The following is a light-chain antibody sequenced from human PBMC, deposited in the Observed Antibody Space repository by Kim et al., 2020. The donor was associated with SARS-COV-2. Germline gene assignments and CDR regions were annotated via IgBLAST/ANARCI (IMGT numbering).Light chain of an antibody. J-gene: IGKJ4*01. CDR1: QSVLYSSDNKNY. V-gene: IGKV4-1*01. CDR3: QQCYSTPVT. CDR2: WAS. Sequence: DFVMTQSPDSLAVSLGERATINCKSSQSVLYSSDNKNYLAWYQQKSGQPPRLLIYWASTRESGVPDRFSGSGSGTDFTLTISSLQAEDVAVYYCQQCYSTPVTFGGGTKVDIK.